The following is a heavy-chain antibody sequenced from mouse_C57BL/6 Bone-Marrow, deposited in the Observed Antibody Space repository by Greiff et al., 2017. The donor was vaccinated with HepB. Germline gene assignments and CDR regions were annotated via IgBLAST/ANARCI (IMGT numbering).Heavy chain of an antibody. CDR2: INPNYGTT. Sequence: EVQLQQSGPELVKPGASVKISCKASGYSFTDYNMNWVKQSNGKSLEWIGVINPNYGTTSYNQKFKGKATLTVDQSSSKAYMHLNSLTSKDSAVFYCAPNYYGCSSSLWYFDVWGTGTTVTVSA. CDR3: APNYYGCSSSLWYFDV. V-gene: IGHV1-39*01. CDR1: GYSFTDYN. J-gene: IGHJ1*03. D-gene: IGHD1-1*01.